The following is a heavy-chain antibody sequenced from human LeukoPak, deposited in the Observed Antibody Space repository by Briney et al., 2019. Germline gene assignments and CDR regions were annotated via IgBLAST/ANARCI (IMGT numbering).Heavy chain of an antibody. Sequence: PGGSLRLSCAASGFTSSGYWMHWVRRAPGKGLVWVSRCNNDGTTTNYADSVKGRFTVSRDKAKNTLYLQMNSLRAEDTAVYYCARAYYYYNMDVWGKGTTVTVSS. V-gene: IGHV3-74*01. CDR3: ARAYYYYNMDV. CDR1: GFTSSGYW. CDR2: CNNDGTTT. J-gene: IGHJ6*03.